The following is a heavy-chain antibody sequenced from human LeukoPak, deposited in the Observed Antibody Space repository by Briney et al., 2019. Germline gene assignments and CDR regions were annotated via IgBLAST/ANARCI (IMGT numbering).Heavy chain of an antibody. D-gene: IGHD2/OR15-2a*01. CDR2: ISSSGSYT. Sequence: GGSLRLSCAASGFTFSSYAMNWVRQAPGKGLEWVSYISSSGSYTNYADSVKGRFTISRDNAKNSLYLQMNSLRAEDTAVYYCARSGRGTFTSYWTYFDFWGQGTLVTVSS. V-gene: IGHV3-21*05. J-gene: IGHJ4*02. CDR3: ARSGRGTFTSYWTYFDF. CDR1: GFTFSSYA.